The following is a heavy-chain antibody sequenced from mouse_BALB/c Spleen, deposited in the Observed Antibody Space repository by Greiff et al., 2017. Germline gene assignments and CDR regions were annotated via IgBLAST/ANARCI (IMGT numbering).Heavy chain of an antibody. CDR2: ISSGGST. CDR1: GFTFSSYA. D-gene: IGHD1-2*01. CDR3: ARGGTTAFYYFDY. J-gene: IGHJ2*01. V-gene: IGHV5-6-5*01. Sequence: EVMLVESGGGLVKPGGSLKLSCAASGFTFSSYAMSWVRQTPEKRLEWVASISSGGSTYYPDSVKGRFTISRDNARNILYLQMSSLRSEDTAMYYCARGGTTAFYYFDYWGQGTTLTVSS.